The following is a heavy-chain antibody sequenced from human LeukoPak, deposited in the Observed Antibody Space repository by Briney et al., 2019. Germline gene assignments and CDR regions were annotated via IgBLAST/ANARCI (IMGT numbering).Heavy chain of an antibody. CDR2: IYYSGST. CDR3: ARGRPMVRGVVDWFDP. Sequence: SETLSLTCTVSGRSISSYYWSWIRQPPGKGLEWIGYIYYSGSTNYNPSLKSRVTISVDTSKDQFSLKLSSVTAADTAVYYCARGRPMVRGVVDWFDPWGQGTLVTVSS. V-gene: IGHV4-59*01. D-gene: IGHD3-10*01. CDR1: GRSISSYY. J-gene: IGHJ5*02.